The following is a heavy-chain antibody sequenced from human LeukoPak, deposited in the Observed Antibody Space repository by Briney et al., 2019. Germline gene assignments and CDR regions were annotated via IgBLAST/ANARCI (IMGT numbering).Heavy chain of an antibody. CDR1: GFTFSSFS. J-gene: IGHJ4*02. CDR3: ARGVSFRMVGTATDFDY. Sequence: PGGSLRLSCAASGFTFSSFSMNWVRQAPGRGLEWVSSIISSSGYIHYADSVKGRFIISRDNAKNSLYLQMNSLRAEDTAVYCCARGVSFRMVGTATDFDYWGQGTLVTVSS. D-gene: IGHD2-21*02. CDR2: IISSSGYI. V-gene: IGHV3-21*01.